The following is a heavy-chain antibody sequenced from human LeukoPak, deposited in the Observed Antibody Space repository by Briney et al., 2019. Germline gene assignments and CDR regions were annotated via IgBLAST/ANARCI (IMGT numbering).Heavy chain of an antibody. Sequence: SETLSLTCTVSGGSISSSSYYWGWIRQPPGKGLEWIGSIYYSGSTYYNPSLKSRVTISVDTSKNQFSLKLSSATAADTAVYYCARVHGYGGSYPDAFDIWGQGTMVTVSS. D-gene: IGHD1-26*01. CDR3: ARVHGYGGSYPDAFDI. V-gene: IGHV4-39*07. CDR1: GGSISSSSYY. J-gene: IGHJ3*02. CDR2: IYYSGST.